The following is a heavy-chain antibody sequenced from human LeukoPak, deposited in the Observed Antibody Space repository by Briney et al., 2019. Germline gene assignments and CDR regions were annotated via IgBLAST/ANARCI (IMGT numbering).Heavy chain of an antibody. CDR1: GFTFSSYA. V-gene: IGHV3-23*01. J-gene: IGHJ4*02. CDR3: AKGSFSGILTGYNPLDY. CDR2: ISGSGGST. D-gene: IGHD3-9*01. Sequence: PGGSLRLSCAASGFTFSSYAMSWVRQAPGKGLEWVSAISGSGGSTYYADSVKGRFTISRDNSKNTLYLQMNSLRAEDTAVYYCAKGSFSGILTGYNPLDYWGQGTLVTVSS.